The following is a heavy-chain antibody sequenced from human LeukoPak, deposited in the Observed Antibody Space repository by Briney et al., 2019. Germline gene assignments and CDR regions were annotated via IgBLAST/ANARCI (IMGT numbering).Heavy chain of an antibody. Sequence: NSSETLSLTCTVSGGSINSTTHHWDWIRQPPGKGLEWIGSVYYSGSSFSNPSLRSRVTISVDTSKNQFFLRLNSLTAADTAVYYCARFLSRWGYFDWPRDNYYFDYWGQGTLVTVSS. D-gene: IGHD3-9*01. CDR3: ARFLSRWGYFDWPRDNYYFDY. CDR2: VYYSGSS. J-gene: IGHJ4*02. CDR1: GGSINSTTHH. V-gene: IGHV4-39*01.